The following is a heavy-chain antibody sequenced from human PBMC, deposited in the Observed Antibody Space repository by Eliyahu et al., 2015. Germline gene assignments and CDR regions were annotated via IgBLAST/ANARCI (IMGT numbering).Heavy chain of an antibody. CDR3: ARDTLHELRFLEWLLSGEDWFDP. CDR1: GFIFSHYX. CDR2: ISSSSSYI. D-gene: IGHD3-3*01. V-gene: IGHV3-21*01. Sequence: EVQLVDSGGGLVKPGGSLRLSCAASGFIFSHYXMNWVRQAPGKGLEWVSSISSSSSYIYYADSVKGRFTISRDNAKNSLYLQMNSLRAEDTAVYYCARDTLHELRFLEWLLSGEDWFDPWGQGTLVTVSS. J-gene: IGHJ5*02.